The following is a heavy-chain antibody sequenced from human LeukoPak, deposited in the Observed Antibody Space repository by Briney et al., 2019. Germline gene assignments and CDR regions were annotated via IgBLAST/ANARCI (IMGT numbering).Heavy chain of an antibody. CDR1: GFTFSSYS. J-gene: IGHJ6*02. Sequence: GGSLRLSCAASGFTFSSYSMNWVRQAPGKGLEWVSSISSSSSYIYYADSVKGRFTISRDNAKNSLYLQMNSLRAEDTAVYYCARDFFYLYGMDVWGQGTTVTVSS. CDR2: ISSSSSYI. CDR3: ARDFFYLYGMDV. V-gene: IGHV3-21*01. D-gene: IGHD3-3*01.